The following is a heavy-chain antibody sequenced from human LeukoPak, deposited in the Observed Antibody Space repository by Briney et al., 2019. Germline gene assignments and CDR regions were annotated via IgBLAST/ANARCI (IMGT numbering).Heavy chain of an antibody. CDR2: IYPGDSDT. V-gene: IGHV5-51*01. J-gene: IGHJ4*02. D-gene: IGHD5-24*01. Sequence: GESLQISCKGSGYSFTSYWIGWVRQMPGKGLEWTGIIYPGDSDTRYSPSFQGQVTISADKSITTAYLQWRSLEASDTAMYYCARRNKDGYNFDYWGQGTLVTVSS. CDR3: ARRNKDGYNFDY. CDR1: GYSFTSYW.